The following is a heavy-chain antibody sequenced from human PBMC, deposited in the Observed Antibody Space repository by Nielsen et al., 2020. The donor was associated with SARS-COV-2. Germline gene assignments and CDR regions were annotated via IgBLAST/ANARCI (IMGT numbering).Heavy chain of an antibody. CDR1: GFTVSSNY. D-gene: IGHD2-2*01. J-gene: IGHJ6*02. CDR3: ARGCSSTSCYSSSLPDEYYYYYYGMDV. V-gene: IGHV3-53*01. Sequence: ESLKIHRGGSGFTVSSNYITWVRQAPVKGLDWVSVIYSGGSTYYADSVNGRFTISRDNSKNTLYLQINSLRAEDTAVYYCARGCSSTSCYSSSLPDEYYYYYYGMDVWGQGTTVTVSS. CDR2: IYSGGST.